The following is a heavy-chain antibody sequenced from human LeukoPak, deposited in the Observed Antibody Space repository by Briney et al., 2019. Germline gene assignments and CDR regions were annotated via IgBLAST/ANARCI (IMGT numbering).Heavy chain of an antibody. CDR2: IYYSGST. V-gene: IGHV4-59*01. J-gene: IGHJ4*02. D-gene: IGHD6-6*01. CDR3: ARLEYSSSSYLDY. Sequence: PSETLSLTCTVSGGSISSYYWSWIRQPPGRGLEWIGYIYYSGSTNYNPSLKSRVTISVDTSKNQFSLKLSSVTAADTAVYYCARLEYSSSSYLDYWGQGTLVTVSS. CDR1: GGSISSYY.